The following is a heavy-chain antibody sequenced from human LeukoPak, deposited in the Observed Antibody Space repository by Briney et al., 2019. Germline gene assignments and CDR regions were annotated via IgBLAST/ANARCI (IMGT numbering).Heavy chain of an antibody. J-gene: IGHJ2*01. CDR2: INPNSGGT. D-gene: IGHD5-18*01. Sequence: AASVKVSCKASGYTFSGYYMHWVRQAPGQGLEWMGWINPNSGGTNYAQKFQGRVTMTRDTSISTAYVDLSRLRSDDTAVYYCARGLDTYGFNWYFDLWGRGTLVTVSS. CDR1: GYTFSGYY. V-gene: IGHV1-2*02. CDR3: ARGLDTYGFNWYFDL.